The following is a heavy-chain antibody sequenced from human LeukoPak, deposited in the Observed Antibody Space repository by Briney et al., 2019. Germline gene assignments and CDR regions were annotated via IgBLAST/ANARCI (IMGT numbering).Heavy chain of an antibody. CDR3: ARGGGVPAATSPYYYYYMDV. D-gene: IGHD2-2*01. Sequence: SVKVSCKASARTFSSYAISWVRQAPGQGIEWMGWIITIFGTAKYAQKFQGTVTITAHESTRTAYMEVTSLRSEDTAVYYCARGGGVPAATSPYYYYYMDVWGKGTTVTVSS. CDR1: ARTFSSYA. V-gene: IGHV1-69*13. J-gene: IGHJ6*03. CDR2: IITIFGTA.